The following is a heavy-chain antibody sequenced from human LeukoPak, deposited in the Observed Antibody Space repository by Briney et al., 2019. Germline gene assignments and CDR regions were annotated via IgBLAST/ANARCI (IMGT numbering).Heavy chain of an antibody. CDR1: GGTFSSYA. Sequence: GASVKVSCKASGGTFSSYAISWVRQAPGQGLEWMGGIIPILGIANYAQKLQGRVTMTTDTSTSTAYMELRSLRSDDTAVYYCASSKSVMTTVFDYWGQETLVTVSS. J-gene: IGHJ4*02. D-gene: IGHD4-11*01. CDR2: IIPILGIA. V-gene: IGHV1-69*04. CDR3: ASSKSVMTTVFDY.